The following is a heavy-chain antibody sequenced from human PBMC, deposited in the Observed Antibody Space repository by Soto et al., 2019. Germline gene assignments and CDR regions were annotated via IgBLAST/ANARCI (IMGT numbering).Heavy chain of an antibody. V-gene: IGHV4-34*01. D-gene: IGHD2-2*03. CDR3: VDGYFDY. CDR1: GGSFSCYY. CDR2: INHSGST. J-gene: IGHJ4*02. Sequence: SETLSLTCAVYGGSFSCYYWSWIRQPPGKGLEWIGEINHSGSTNYNPSLKSRVTISVDTSKNQFSLKLSSVTAADTAVYYCVDGYFDYWGQGTLVTVSS.